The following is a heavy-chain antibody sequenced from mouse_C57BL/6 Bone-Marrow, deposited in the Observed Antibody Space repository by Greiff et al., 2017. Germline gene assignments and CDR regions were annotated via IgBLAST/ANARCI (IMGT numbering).Heavy chain of an antibody. CDR1: GFNIKNTY. Sequence: VQLQQSVAELVRPGASVKLSCTASGFNIKNTYMLWVNPRSDLGLEWIGRLDPANGNTTYAPKFQGKATITADTSSNTAYLQLSSLTSEDTAIYYCGAYGPYFDDWGQGTTLTVSS. CDR2: LDPANGNT. CDR3: GAYGPYFDD. V-gene: IGHV14-3*01. J-gene: IGHJ2*01. D-gene: IGHD1-1*02.